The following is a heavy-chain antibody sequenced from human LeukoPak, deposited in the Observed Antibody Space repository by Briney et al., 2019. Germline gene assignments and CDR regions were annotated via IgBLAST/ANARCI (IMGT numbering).Heavy chain of an antibody. D-gene: IGHD2-21*01. CDR3: ASFGAYSFDY. J-gene: IGHJ4*02. V-gene: IGHV7-4-1*02. Sequence: ASVKVSCKTSGYTFTSYAMNWVRQAPGQGLEFMGWINTGTGNPTYAQGFTGRFVFSLDTSVSTAYLQISTLKPEDTAVYYRASFGAYSFDYWGQGTLVTVSS. CDR2: INTGTGNP. CDR1: GYTFTSYA.